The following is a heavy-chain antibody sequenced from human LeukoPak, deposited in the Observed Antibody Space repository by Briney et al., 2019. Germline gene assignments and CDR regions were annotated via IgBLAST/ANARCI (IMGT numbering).Heavy chain of an antibody. CDR1: GYTFTGYY. CDR3: ARKMNSGYDEGGLEY. V-gene: IGHV1-2*02. Sequence: ASVKVSCKASGYTFTGYYMHWVRQAPGQGLEWMGWINPNSGGTNYAQKFQGRVTMTRDTSISTAYMELSRLRSDDTAVYYCARKMNSGYDEGGLEYWGQGTLVTVSS. D-gene: IGHD5-12*01. CDR2: INPNSGGT. J-gene: IGHJ4*02.